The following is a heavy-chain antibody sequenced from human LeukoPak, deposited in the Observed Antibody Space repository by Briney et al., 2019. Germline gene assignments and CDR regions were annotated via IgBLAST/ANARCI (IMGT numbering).Heavy chain of an antibody. CDR2: IYGGGST. D-gene: IGHD5-24*01. V-gene: IGHV3-53*01. Sequence: GGSLRLSCAASGFTVSNNYMSWVRQAPGKGLEWVSVIYGGGSTSYAASVKGRFTISRDNSKTTLYLQMNSLRADDTAVYYCARDRSDGNYYMVVWGKGTTVIVSS. CDR1: GFTVSNNY. J-gene: IGHJ6*03. CDR3: ARDRSDGNYYMVV.